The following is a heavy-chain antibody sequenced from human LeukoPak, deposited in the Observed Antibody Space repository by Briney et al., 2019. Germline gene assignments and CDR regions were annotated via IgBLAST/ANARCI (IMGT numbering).Heavy chain of an antibody. J-gene: IGHJ6*03. Sequence: GGSLRLSCAASGFTVSSNYMSWVRQAPGKGLEWVSVIYSGGSTYYADSVKGRFTISRDNSKNTLYLQMNSLRAEDTAVYYCARESGSGWFGYYYYYMDVWGKGTTVTISS. CDR1: GFTVSSNY. V-gene: IGHV3-66*01. CDR2: IYSGGST. CDR3: ARESGSGWFGYYYYYMDV. D-gene: IGHD6-19*01.